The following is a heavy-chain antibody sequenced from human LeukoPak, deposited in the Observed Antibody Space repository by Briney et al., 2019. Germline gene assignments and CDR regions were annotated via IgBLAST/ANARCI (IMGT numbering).Heavy chain of an antibody. J-gene: IGHJ5*02. CDR3: ARYEAYCGGDCYLWFDP. CDR2: INPISGGT. CDR1: GYTFTGYY. V-gene: IGHV1-2*06. D-gene: IGHD2-21*02. Sequence: ASVKVSCKPSGYTFTGYYIHWVRQAPGQGLEYMGRINPISGGTVYAQKFQGRVTMTRDTSISTAYMELSRLRFDDTAVYYCARYEAYCGGDCYLWFDPWGQGTLVTVSS.